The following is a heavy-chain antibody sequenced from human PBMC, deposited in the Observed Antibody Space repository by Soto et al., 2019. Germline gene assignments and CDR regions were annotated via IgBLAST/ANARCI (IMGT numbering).Heavy chain of an antibody. J-gene: IGHJ6*02. V-gene: IGHV3-15*01. Sequence: EVQLVESGGGLVKPGGSLRLSCTASGFTFSNAWMSWVRQAPGKGLEWVGRIKRKTDGGTTDYAAPVKGRFTISRDVSKNTLYLLMNSLKTEDTAVYYCTTGLYGSGSSGGMDVWGQGTTVTVSS. CDR2: IKRKTDGGTT. CDR1: GFTFSNAW. CDR3: TTGLYGSGSSGGMDV. D-gene: IGHD3-10*01.